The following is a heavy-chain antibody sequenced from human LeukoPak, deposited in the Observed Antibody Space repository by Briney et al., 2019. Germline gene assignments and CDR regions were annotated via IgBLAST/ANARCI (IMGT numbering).Heavy chain of an antibody. CDR1: GFTFSSYG. V-gene: IGHV3-33*01. J-gene: IGHJ4*02. CDR2: IWYDGSNK. D-gene: IGHD2-15*01. Sequence: QSGGSLRLSCAASGFTFSSYGMHWVRQAPGKGLEWVAVIWYDGSNKYYADSVKGRFTISRDNSKNTLYLQMNSLRAEDTAVYYCARDLGYCSGGSCYPQYYFDYWGQGTLVTVSS. CDR3: ARDLGYCSGGSCYPQYYFDY.